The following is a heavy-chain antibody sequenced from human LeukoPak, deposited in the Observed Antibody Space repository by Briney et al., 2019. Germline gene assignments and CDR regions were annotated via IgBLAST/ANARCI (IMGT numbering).Heavy chain of an antibody. J-gene: IGHJ6*03. CDR1: GGSISSSSSY. V-gene: IGHV4-39*07. D-gene: IGHD6-19*01. CDR2: IYYSGST. Sequence: SSETLSLTCTVSGGSISSSSSYWGWIRQPPGEGLEWIGSIYYSGSTYYNTSLKSRVTISVDTSKNQFSLKLSSVTAADTAVYYCVSTPTGYSSGPRYYYYMDVWGKGTTVTISS. CDR3: VSTPTGYSSGPRYYYYMDV.